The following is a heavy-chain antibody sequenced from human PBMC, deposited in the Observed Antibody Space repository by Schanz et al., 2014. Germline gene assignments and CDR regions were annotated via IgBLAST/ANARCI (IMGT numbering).Heavy chain of an antibody. CDR3: ARDSDVSKYNLFDS. Sequence: QVQLVQSGADVKKPGASVKVSCKASGYTFTGYSMHWVRQAPGKGLEWMGRINPNSGGTNYAQKFQGRVTMTRDTSISTVYMELTRLTFDDTAIYYCARDSDVSKYNLFDSWGQGTLVTVSS. J-gene: IGHJ5*01. CDR2: INPNSGGT. V-gene: IGHV1-2*06. CDR1: GYTFTGYS.